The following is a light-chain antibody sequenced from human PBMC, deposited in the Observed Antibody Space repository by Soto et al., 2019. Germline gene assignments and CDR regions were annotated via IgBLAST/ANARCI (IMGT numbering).Light chain of an antibody. V-gene: IGKV3-20*01. CDR3: QQYGTSPPLT. Sequence: ENVLTQSPGTMSLSPGERATLSCRASQSVSSSYLAWYQQKPGQAPRLLIYGASHRATGIPDRFSGSGSGTDFTLTIGRLEPEDFAVYYCQQYGTSPPLTFGGGTKVEIK. CDR1: QSVSSSY. CDR2: GAS. J-gene: IGKJ4*01.